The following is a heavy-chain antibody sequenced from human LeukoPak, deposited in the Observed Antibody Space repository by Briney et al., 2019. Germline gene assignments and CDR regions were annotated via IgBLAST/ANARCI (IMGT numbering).Heavy chain of an antibody. CDR2: TSYDGSNK. J-gene: IGHJ4*02. CDR3: AKGHSSGWNNYFGY. V-gene: IGHV3-30*18. CDR1: GFTFSSYG. Sequence: PGGSLRLSCAASGFTFSSYGMHWVRQAPGKGLEWVAVTSYDGSNKYYADFVKGRFTISRDNSQNTLYLQMNSPRAEDTAVYYSAKGHSSGWNNYFGYWGQGTLVTVSS. D-gene: IGHD6-19*01.